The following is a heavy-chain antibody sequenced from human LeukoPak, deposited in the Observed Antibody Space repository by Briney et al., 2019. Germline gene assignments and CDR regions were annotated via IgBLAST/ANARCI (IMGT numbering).Heavy chain of an antibody. CDR3: LLQMTYGELSDPDF. CDR2: ISSSGSTI. CDR1: GFTFSDYY. Sequence: GGSLRLSCAASGFTFSDYYMSWIRQAPGKGLEWVPYISSSGSTIYYADSVMGRFTISRDSAMNSVSLQINSLRAEDAAVYYCLLQMTYGELSDPDFRGQGTLVTVSS. V-gene: IGHV3-11*04. D-gene: IGHD3-16*02. J-gene: IGHJ4*02.